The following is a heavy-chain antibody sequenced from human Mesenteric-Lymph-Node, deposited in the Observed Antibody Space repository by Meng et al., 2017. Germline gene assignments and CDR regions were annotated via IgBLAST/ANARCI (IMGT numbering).Heavy chain of an antibody. Sequence: SETLSLTCTVSGGSISSGGYYWSWIRQHPGKGLEWIGYIYYSGSTYYNPSLKSRVTISVDTSKNQFSLKLSSVTAADTAVYYCARDHFRETLYYGMDVWGQGTTVTVSS. CDR1: GGSISSGGYY. CDR3: ARDHFRETLYYGMDV. CDR2: IYYSGST. D-gene: IGHD3-10*01. V-gene: IGHV4-61*08. J-gene: IGHJ6*02.